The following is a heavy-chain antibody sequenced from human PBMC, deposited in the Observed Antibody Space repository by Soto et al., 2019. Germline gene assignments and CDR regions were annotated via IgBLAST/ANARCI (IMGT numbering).Heavy chain of an antibody. CDR2: ISYDGRNT. D-gene: IGHD2-15*01. Sequence: QVHLVESGGGVVQPGRSLRLSCAASGFTFSNSGFHWVRQAPGKGLEWVTLISYDGRNTEYSDSVKGRFTISRDNSKNTXYXXLNSLRREGSAVYYCARDAGRFCSGGSCFNGGMDVWGQGTTVIVSS. CDR1: GFTFSNSG. V-gene: IGHV3-30*04. J-gene: IGHJ6*02. CDR3: ARDAGRFCSGGSCFNGGMDV.